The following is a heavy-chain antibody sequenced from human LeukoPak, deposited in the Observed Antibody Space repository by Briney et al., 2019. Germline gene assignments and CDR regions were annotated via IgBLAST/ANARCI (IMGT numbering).Heavy chain of an antibody. CDR2: FYPGDSDT. D-gene: IGHD2-2*01. CDR1: GYSFTSYW. CDR3: ARHGSTTSDDY. Sequence: GESLKISCQGSGYSFTSYWIGWVRQMPGKGLGWMGIFYPGDSDTTYSPSFQGQVTTAADKSISSAYLQWSSVKAWDTAMYYCARHGSTTSDDYWGQGTLVTVSS. J-gene: IGHJ4*02. V-gene: IGHV5-51*01.